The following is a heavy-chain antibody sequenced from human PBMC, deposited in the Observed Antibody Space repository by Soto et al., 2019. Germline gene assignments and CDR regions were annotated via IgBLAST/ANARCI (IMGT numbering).Heavy chain of an antibody. Sequence: PGGSLRLSCAASGFTFTRYSMNWVRQAPGKGLEWVSSISSTTNYIYYGDSMKGRFTISRDNAKNSLYREMNSRRAEDTAVYYCARESEDLTSNFDYWGQGTLVTVSS. J-gene: IGHJ4*02. CDR1: GFTFTRYS. CDR2: ISSTTNYI. CDR3: ARESEDLTSNFDY. V-gene: IGHV3-21*06.